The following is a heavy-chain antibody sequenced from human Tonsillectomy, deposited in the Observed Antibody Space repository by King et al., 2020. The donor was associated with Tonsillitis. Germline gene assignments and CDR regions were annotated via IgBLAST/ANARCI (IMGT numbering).Heavy chain of an antibody. CDR3: ARLTQWELAGCDY. D-gene: IGHD1-26*01. CDR2: INPGDSDT. V-gene: IGHV5-51*01. Sequence: QLVQSGAEVKKPGESLKISCEGSGYSFTSYWIGWVRQMPGKGLEWLGLINPGDSDTRYSPSFQGQVTISADKSISTAYLQWSSLKASDTAIFYCARLTQWELAGCDYWGQGTLVTVSS. J-gene: IGHJ4*02. CDR1: GYSFTSYW.